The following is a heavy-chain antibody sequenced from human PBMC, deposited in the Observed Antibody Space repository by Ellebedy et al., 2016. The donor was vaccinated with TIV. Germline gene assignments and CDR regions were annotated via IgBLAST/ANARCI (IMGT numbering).Heavy chain of an antibody. CDR1: GYTFTGYY. D-gene: IGHD4-17*01. J-gene: IGHJ4*02. V-gene: IGHV1-2*02. CDR2: INPSSGGT. Sequence: AASVKVSCKASGYTFTGYYMHWVRQAPGQGLEWVGWINPSSGGTNYAQNFQGRVTMTRYTSINTAYLELSSVRSDDTAVYYCARETVTGGSSFDYWGQGTLVTVSS. CDR3: ARETVTGGSSFDY.